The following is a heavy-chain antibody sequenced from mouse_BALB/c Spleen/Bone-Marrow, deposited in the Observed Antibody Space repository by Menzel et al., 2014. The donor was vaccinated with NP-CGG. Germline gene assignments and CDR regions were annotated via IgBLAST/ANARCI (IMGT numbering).Heavy chain of an antibody. D-gene: IGHD2-4*01. CDR2: ISGGGSYT. J-gene: IGHJ3*01. CDR1: GFTFSSYG. V-gene: IGHV5-9-2*01. Sequence: EVMLVESGGNLVKSGGSLKPSCAASGFTFSSYGMSWVRQTPEKRLEWVATISGGGSYTFYPDSVKGRFTIPRDNAKNNLYLQLSSLRSEDTALYYCARHAYYDQTEVSFVYWGQGTLVTVSA. CDR3: ARHAYYDQTEVSFVY.